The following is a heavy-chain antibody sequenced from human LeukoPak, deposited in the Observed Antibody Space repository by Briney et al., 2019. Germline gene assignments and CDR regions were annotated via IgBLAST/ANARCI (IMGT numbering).Heavy chain of an antibody. CDR2: INNSGST. D-gene: IGHD3-10*01. CDR1: GGSVSSGGYF. J-gene: IGHJ4*02. Sequence: SETLSLTCTVSGGSVSSGGYFWSWIRQPPGKGLEWIGFINNSGSTNYNPSLKSRVTISVDTSRNQFSLKLSSVTAADTAVYYCASGSNQIDYWGQGTLVTVSS. V-gene: IGHV4-61*08. CDR3: ASGSNQIDY.